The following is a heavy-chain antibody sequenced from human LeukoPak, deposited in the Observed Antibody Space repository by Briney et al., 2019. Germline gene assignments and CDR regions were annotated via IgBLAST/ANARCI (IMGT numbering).Heavy chain of an antibody. CDR2: IYYSGST. J-gene: IGHJ4*02. Sequence: SETLSLTCTVSGGSIRSHYWSWIRQPPGKGLEWIGYIYYSGSTNYNPSLKSRVTISVDTSKNQFSLKLSSVTAADTAVYYCARDRGDYDSSGYYGYFDYWGQGALVTVSS. V-gene: IGHV4-59*11. CDR1: GGSIRSHY. D-gene: IGHD3-22*01. CDR3: ARDRGDYDSSGYYGYFDY.